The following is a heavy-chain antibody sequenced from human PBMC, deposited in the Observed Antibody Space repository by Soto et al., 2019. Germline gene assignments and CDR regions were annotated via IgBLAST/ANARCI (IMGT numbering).Heavy chain of an antibody. J-gene: IGHJ6*02. D-gene: IGHD2-15*01. CDR2: IYYSGST. CDR1: GGSISSGGYY. V-gene: IGHV4-31*03. Sequence: QVQLQESGPGLVKPSQTLSLTCTVSGGSISSGGYYWSWIRQHPGKGLEWIGYIYYSGSTYYNPSLKSRVNISVDTSKNQFSLKLSSVTAADTAVYYCARDPRAGTVVTYYGMDVWGQGTTVTVSS. CDR3: ARDPRAGTVVTYYGMDV.